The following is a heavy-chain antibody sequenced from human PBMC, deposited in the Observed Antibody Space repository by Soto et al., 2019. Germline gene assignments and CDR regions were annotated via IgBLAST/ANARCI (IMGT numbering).Heavy chain of an antibody. Sequence: GGSLRLSCAASGFTFSSYAMSWVRQAPGKGLEWVSAISGSGGSTYYADSVKGRFTISRDNSKNTLYLQMNSLRAGDTATYYCARGGISHWAYFYYMDVWDRGTTVTVSS. CDR1: GFTFSSYA. V-gene: IGHV3-23*01. D-gene: IGHD2-21*01. CDR2: ISGSGGST. CDR3: ARGGISHWAYFYYMDV. J-gene: IGHJ6*03.